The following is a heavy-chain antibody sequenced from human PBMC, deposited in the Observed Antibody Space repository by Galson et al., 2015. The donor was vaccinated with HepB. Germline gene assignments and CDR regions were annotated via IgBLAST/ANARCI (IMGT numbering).Heavy chain of an antibody. CDR3: AREGPGIVVVPAAMREKSYWFDP. CDR2: IIPILGIA. Sequence: SVKVSCKASGGTFSSYTISWVRQAPGQGLEWMGRIIPILGIANYAQKFQGRVTITADKSTSTAYMEPSSLRSEDTAVYYCAREGPGIVVVPAAMREKSYWFDPWGQGTLVTVSS. J-gene: IGHJ5*02. CDR1: GGTFSSYT. D-gene: IGHD2-2*01. V-gene: IGHV1-69*04.